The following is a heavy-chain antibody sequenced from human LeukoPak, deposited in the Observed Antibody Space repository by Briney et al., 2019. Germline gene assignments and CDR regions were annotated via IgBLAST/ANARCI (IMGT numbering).Heavy chain of an antibody. V-gene: IGHV3-30*18. J-gene: IGHJ6*02. CDR2: ISYDGSNK. CDR3: AKAYYYYGMDV. CDR1: GFTFSSYG. Sequence: GGSLRLSCAASGFTFSSYGMHWVRQAPGKGLEWVAVISYDGSNKYYADSVKGRFTISRDNSKNTLYLQMNSLRAEDTAVYYCAKAYYYYGMDVWGQGTTVTVSS.